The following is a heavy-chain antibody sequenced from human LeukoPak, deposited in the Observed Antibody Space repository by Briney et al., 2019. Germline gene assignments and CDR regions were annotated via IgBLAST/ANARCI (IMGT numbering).Heavy chain of an antibody. V-gene: IGHV4-38-2*02. Sequence: SETLSLTCSVSGYSFTSGHYWGWIRQPPGKGLEWIANIYHTGSAHYNPSLKSRVTISVDTSKNQFSLKLSSVTAADTAVYYCARDPIAAAGTGYWGQGTLVTVSS. CDR1: GYSFTSGHY. D-gene: IGHD6-13*01. CDR2: IYHTGSA. CDR3: ARDPIAAAGTGY. J-gene: IGHJ4*02.